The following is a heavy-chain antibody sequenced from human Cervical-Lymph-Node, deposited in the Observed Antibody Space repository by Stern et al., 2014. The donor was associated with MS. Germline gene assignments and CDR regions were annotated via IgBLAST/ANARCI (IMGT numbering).Heavy chain of an antibody. V-gene: IGHV4-39*01. CDR2: LYNGEST. CDR1: GDSVTRSTYY. Sequence: QVQLQESGPGLVKPSETLSLTCTVSGDSVTRSTYYWGWFRRPPGKGLEWIGTLYNGESTYYKPSLMRRVTMSTDTSKNQVSLKLSAVTAADTAVYYCARHGWPAVRELAGMDVWGQGTTVTVSS. J-gene: IGHJ6*02. D-gene: IGHD1-7*01. CDR3: ARHGWPAVRELAGMDV.